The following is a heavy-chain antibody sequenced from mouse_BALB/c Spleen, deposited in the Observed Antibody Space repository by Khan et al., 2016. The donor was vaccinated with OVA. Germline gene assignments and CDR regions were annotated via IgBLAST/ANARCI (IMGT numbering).Heavy chain of an antibody. Sequence: QVQLKESGPGLVAPSQSLSITCTVSGFSLTSYGVHWVRQSPGKGLECLGVIWAGGSTNYNSALISRLSISKDKSKSQVFLKMNSLQTYDTAMYYCTRLEDIWGQGTTLTVSS. V-gene: IGHV2-9*02. J-gene: IGHJ2*01. CDR1: GFSLTSYG. CDR3: TRLEDI. D-gene: IGHD3-3*01. CDR2: IWAGGST.